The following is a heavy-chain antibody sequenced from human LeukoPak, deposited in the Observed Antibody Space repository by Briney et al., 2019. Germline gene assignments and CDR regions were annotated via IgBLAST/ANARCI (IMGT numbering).Heavy chain of an antibody. J-gene: IGHJ4*02. Sequence: GGSLRLSCAASGFTFSSYGMHWVRQAPGKGLEWVAVIWYDGSNKYYADSVKGRFTISRDNSKNTLYLQMNSLRAVDTAVYYCARGPGDYVWGIYFDYWGQGTLVTVSS. CDR2: IWYDGSNK. CDR1: GFTFSSYG. V-gene: IGHV3-33*01. D-gene: IGHD3-16*01. CDR3: ARGPGDYVWGIYFDY.